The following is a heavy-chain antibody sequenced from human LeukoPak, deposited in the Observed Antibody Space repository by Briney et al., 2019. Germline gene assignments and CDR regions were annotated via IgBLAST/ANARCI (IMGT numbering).Heavy chain of an antibody. CDR2: IYYRGNT. D-gene: IGHD3-10*01. CDR1: GDSICTYY. Sequence: PSETLSLTCTVSGDSICTYYWSWIRQPPGKGLEWIGYIYYRGNTNYNPSLESRVTVSVDTSKNQFSLKLSSVTAADTAVYCCARSKQGSGSYYLNGPYFQHWGQGTLVTVSS. V-gene: IGHV4-59*12. CDR3: ARSKQGSGSYYLNGPYFQH. J-gene: IGHJ1*01.